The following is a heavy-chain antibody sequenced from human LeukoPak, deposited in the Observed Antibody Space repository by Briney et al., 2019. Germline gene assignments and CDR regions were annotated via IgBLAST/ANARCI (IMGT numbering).Heavy chain of an antibody. V-gene: IGHV3-30*18. J-gene: IGHJ4*02. CDR2: ISYDGSNK. Sequence: GRSLRLSCAASGFTFSSYGMHWVRQAPGKGLEWVAVISYDGSNKYYADSVKGRFTISRDNSKNTLYLQMNSLRAEDTAVYYCAKDEYGYENLYYFDYWGQGTLVTVSS. CDR3: AKDEYGYENLYYFDY. CDR1: GFTFSSYG. D-gene: IGHD5-12*01.